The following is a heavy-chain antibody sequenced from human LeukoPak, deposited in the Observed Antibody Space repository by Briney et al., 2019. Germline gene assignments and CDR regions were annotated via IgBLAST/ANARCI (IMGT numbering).Heavy chain of an antibody. CDR1: GGTFSSYA. CDR3: ASAPVWSGKGFYFDY. CDR2: IIPIFGTA. Sequence: SVKVSCKASGGTFSSYAISWVRQAPGQGLEWMGGIIPIFGTANYAQKFQGRVTITADESTSTAYIELSSLRSEDTAVYYCASAPVWSGKGFYFDYWGQGTLVTVSS. D-gene: IGHD3-3*01. V-gene: IGHV1-69*13. J-gene: IGHJ4*02.